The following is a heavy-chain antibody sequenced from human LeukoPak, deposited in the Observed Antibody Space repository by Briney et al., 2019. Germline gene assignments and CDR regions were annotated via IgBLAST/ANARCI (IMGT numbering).Heavy chain of an antibody. D-gene: IGHD6-19*01. V-gene: IGHV4-34*01. CDR3: ARVLPWGQWLAQRENGYYFDY. CDR1: GGSFSAYY. Sequence: PSETLSLTCAVHGGSFSAYYWSWIRQSPEKGLEWIGEINHSGSTNYNPSLKSRVTISVDTSKNQFSLKLSSVTAADTAVYYCARVLPWGQWLAQRENGYYFDYWGQGTLVTVSS. CDR2: INHSGST. J-gene: IGHJ4*02.